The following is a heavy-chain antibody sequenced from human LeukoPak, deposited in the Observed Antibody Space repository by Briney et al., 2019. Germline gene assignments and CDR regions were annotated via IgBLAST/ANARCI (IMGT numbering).Heavy chain of an antibody. CDR1: GFTFSTYW. Sequence: GGSLRLSCAASGFTFSTYWMYWVRQVPGKGLVWVARIKSDGSSITYADSVKGRFTISRDNAKNTLYLQMNSLRAEDTAVYYCAKDLHYGSADYWGQGTLVTVSS. CDR2: IKSDGSSI. J-gene: IGHJ4*02. CDR3: AKDLHYGSADY. V-gene: IGHV3-74*03. D-gene: IGHD3-10*01.